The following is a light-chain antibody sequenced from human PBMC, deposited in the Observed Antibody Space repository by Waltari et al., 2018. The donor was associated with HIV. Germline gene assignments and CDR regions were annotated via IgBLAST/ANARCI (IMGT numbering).Light chain of an antibody. J-gene: IGKJ1*01. CDR2: AAS. V-gene: IGKV1-27*01. CDR1: QGIDNY. CDR3: QRYNSAQWT. Sequence: IQMTQSPSSLSAPVGDTVTITCRASQGIDNYLAWYQQKPGKVPKLLIYAASTLQTGVPSRFSGSGSGTAFTLTISSLQPEDVATYYCQRYNSAQWTFGHGTKVEIK.